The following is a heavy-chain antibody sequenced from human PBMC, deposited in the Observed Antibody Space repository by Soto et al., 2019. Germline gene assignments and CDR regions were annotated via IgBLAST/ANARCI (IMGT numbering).Heavy chain of an antibody. Sequence: HGESLKISCMGSGYSFTNYWIGWVRQMSGKGLEWMGIIYPGDSYTKYSPSFQGQVTISVDKSLSTAYLQWGSLKASDSAVYYCASPAGATIPDGFDIWGQGTMVTVS. CDR2: IYPGDSYT. CDR3: ASPAGATIPDGFDI. CDR1: GYSFTNYW. J-gene: IGHJ3*02. V-gene: IGHV5-51*01. D-gene: IGHD5-12*01.